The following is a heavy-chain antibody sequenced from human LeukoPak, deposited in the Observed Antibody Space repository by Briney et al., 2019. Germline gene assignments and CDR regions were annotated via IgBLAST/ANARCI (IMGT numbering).Heavy chain of an antibody. CDR3: AKRGPVLLWFGELPRDY. Sequence: PGGSLRLSCAASGFTFSSYAMSWVRQAPGRGLEWVSAISGSGGSTCYADSVKGRFTISRDNSKNTLYLQMNSLRAEDTAVYYCAKRGPVLLWFGELPRDYWGQGTLVTVSS. CDR1: GFTFSSYA. D-gene: IGHD3-10*01. CDR2: ISGSGGST. J-gene: IGHJ4*02. V-gene: IGHV3-23*01.